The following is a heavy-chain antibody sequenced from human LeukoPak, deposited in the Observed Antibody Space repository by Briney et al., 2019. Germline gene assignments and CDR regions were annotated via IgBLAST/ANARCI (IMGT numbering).Heavy chain of an antibody. Sequence: RGSLRLSCAASGFTFRSYSMNGVRQAPGKVLEWVSSISSSSSYIYYADSVKGRFTISRDNAKNSLYLQMNSLRAEDTAVYYCARVDSSGYFHFDYWGQGTLVTVSS. CDR2: ISSSSSYI. J-gene: IGHJ4*02. V-gene: IGHV3-21*01. CDR1: GFTFRSYS. D-gene: IGHD3-22*01. CDR3: ARVDSSGYFHFDY.